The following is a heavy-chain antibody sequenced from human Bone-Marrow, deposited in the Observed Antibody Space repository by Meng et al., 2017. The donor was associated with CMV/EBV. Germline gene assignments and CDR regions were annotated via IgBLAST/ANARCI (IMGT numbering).Heavy chain of an antibody. CDR2: ISGSGGST. J-gene: IGHJ3*02. D-gene: IGHD4-23*01. CDR3: ARTSETTVVPQRAFDI. Sequence: GESLKISCAASGFTFSNYAMSWVRQAPGKGLEWVSVISGSGGSTYYADSVKGRFTISRDNSKNTLYLQMNSLRAEDTAVYYCARTSETTVVPQRAFDIWGQGTMVTVSS. CDR1: GFTFSNYA. V-gene: IGHV3-23*01.